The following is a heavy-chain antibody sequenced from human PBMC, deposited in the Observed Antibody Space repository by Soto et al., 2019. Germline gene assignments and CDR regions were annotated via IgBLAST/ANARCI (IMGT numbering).Heavy chain of an antibody. CDR3: ARGGDYYDSSGHDAFDI. D-gene: IGHD3-22*01. CDR2: IYYSGST. CDR1: GGSISSYY. J-gene: IGHJ3*02. V-gene: IGHV4-59*01. Sequence: SETLSLTCTVSGGSISSYYWSWIRQPPGKGLEWIGYIYYSGSTNYNPSLKSRVTISVDTSKNQFSLKLSSVTAADTAVYYCARGGDYYDSSGHDAFDIWGQGTMVTVSS.